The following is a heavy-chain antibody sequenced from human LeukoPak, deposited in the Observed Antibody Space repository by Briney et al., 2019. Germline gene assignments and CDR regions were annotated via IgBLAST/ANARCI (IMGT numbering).Heavy chain of an antibody. Sequence: PPETLSLTCTVSGGSISSSSYYWSWIRQPPGKGLEWIGYIYYSGSTYYNPSLKSRVTISVDTSKNQFSLKLSSVTAADTAVHYCATSHFWSGYYDRGGYFDYWGQGTLVTVSS. CDR3: ATSHFWSGYYDRGGYFDY. CDR1: GGSISSSSYY. J-gene: IGHJ4*02. V-gene: IGHV4-30-4*01. D-gene: IGHD3-3*01. CDR2: IYYSGST.